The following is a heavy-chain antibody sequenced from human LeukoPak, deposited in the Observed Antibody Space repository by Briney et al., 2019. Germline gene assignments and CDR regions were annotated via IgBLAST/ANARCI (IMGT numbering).Heavy chain of an antibody. V-gene: IGHV3-7*03. J-gene: IGHJ4*02. CDR1: GFTFSSYW. CDR3: ARDLAYGDYSRLDY. CDR2: IKQDGSEK. D-gene: IGHD4-17*01. Sequence: PGGSLRLSCAASGFTFSSYWMSWVRQAPGKGLEWVANIKQDGSEKYYVDSVKGRFTISRDNAKNSLHLQMNSLRAEDTAVYYCARDLAYGDYSRLDYWGQGTLVTVSS.